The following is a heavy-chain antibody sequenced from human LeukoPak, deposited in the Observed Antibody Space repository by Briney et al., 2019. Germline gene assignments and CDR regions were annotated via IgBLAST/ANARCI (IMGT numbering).Heavy chain of an antibody. Sequence: PSETLSLTCTVSGGSITGYYWSWIRQPPGKGLEWIGYVFYSGGTLYNPSLKSRVTISVDTSKNQFSLKLSSVTAADTAVYYCARASYTSSWFGDYYFDYWGQGTLVTVSS. CDR2: VFYSGGT. V-gene: IGHV4-59*01. D-gene: IGHD6-13*01. CDR3: ARASYTSSWFGDYYFDY. J-gene: IGHJ4*02. CDR1: GGSITGYY.